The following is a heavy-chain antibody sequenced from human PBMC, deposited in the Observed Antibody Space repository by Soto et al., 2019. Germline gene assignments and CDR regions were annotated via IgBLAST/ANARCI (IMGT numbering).Heavy chain of an antibody. CDR3: ASHSGSSPEGRYYYGMDV. J-gene: IGHJ6*02. CDR2: IIHIFGTA. Sequence: QVQLVQSGAEVKKPGSSVKVSCKASGGTFSSYAISWVRQAPGQGLEWMGGIIHIFGTADYAQKFQGRVTNTADESTSTAYMELSSLRSEDTAVYYCASHSGSSPEGRYYYGMDVWGQGTTVTVSS. CDR1: GGTFSSYA. V-gene: IGHV1-69*12. D-gene: IGHD1-26*01.